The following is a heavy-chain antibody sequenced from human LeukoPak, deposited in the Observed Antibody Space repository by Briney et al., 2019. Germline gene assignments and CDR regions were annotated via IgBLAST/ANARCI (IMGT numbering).Heavy chain of an antibody. V-gene: IGHV4-4*07. J-gene: IGHJ4*02. Sequence: SETLSLTCSVSGDSIRTYYWSWIRQPAGKGLEWIGRVYTSGSTKYKPSLKSRVTISLDTSKNQFSLKLRSVTAADTAVYYCARRVGDTMFDYWGQGTLVTVSS. CDR1: GDSIRTYY. CDR3: ARRVGDTMFDY. D-gene: IGHD3-10*01. CDR2: VYTSGST.